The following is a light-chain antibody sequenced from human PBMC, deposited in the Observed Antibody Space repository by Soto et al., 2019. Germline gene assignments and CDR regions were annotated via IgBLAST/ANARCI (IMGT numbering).Light chain of an antibody. V-gene: IGKV3-20*01. J-gene: IGKJ4*01. Sequence: EIVLTQSPATLSLSPVERATLSCRASQSVSSNLAWYQQKPGQAPRLLIYGASSRATGIPDRFSGSGSGTDFTLTINRLEPEDFAVYYCRLYTNSFTFGGGTKVDIK. CDR1: QSVSSN. CDR3: RLYTNSFT. CDR2: GAS.